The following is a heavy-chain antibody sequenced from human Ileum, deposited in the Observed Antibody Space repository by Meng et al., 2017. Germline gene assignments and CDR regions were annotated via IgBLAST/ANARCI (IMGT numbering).Heavy chain of an antibody. CDR2: INPDGSEI. J-gene: IGHJ3*02. D-gene: IGHD3-3*02. CDR1: EFAFRNSW. V-gene: IGHV3-7*01. Sequence: ESLKISCAASEFAFRNSWMNWVRLAPGKELEWVASINPDGSEIAHVDSVKGRFTISRDNAKNSLYLQMNSLRVEDTAVYYCARDRAFAAFDIWGQGTMVTVSS. CDR3: ARDRAFAAFDI.